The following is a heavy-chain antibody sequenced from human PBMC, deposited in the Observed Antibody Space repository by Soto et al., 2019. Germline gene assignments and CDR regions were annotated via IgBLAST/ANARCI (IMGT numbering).Heavy chain of an antibody. CDR3: ARGYSGSYFWFDP. V-gene: IGHV3-48*03. J-gene: IGHJ5*02. CDR2: ISSSGSTI. Sequence: EVQLVESGGGLVQPGGSLRLSCAASGFTVSNYEMNWVRQAPGKGLEWVSYISSSGSTIYYADSVKGRFTISRDNAKNSLYLQMNSLRAEDTAVYYCARGYSGSYFWFDPWGQGTLVTVSS. D-gene: IGHD1-26*01. CDR1: GFTVSNYE.